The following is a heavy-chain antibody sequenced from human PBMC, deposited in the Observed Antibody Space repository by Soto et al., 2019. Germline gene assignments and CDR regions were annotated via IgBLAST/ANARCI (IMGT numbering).Heavy chain of an antibody. CDR1: GYNFPSSN. CDR2: MNAANGNA. CDR3: ARAVGIGVTGLDL. Sequence: QERLVQSGAELRRPGASVKISCRASGYNFPSSNVNWVRQASGQGPEWLGWMNAANGNAAFARDFQVRVPMPRDLSTDTAYLDLGGLSSGDTAMYYCARAVGIGVTGLDLWGPGTFVTVS. V-gene: IGHV1-8*01. D-gene: IGHD6-19*01. J-gene: IGHJ5*02.